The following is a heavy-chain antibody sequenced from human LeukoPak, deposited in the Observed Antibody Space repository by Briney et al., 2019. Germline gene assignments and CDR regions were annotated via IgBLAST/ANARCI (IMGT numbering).Heavy chain of an antibody. D-gene: IGHD1-14*01. V-gene: IGHV3-7*03. CDR3: AKVVWATPGYAFDI. J-gene: IGHJ3*02. CDR1: GFTFSSYW. Sequence: GGSLRLSCAASGFTFSSYWMSWVRQAPGKGLEWVANIKQDGSEKYYVDSVKGRFTISRDNSKNTLYLQMNSLRAEDTAVYYCAKVVWATPGYAFDIWGQGTMVTVSS. CDR2: IKQDGSEK.